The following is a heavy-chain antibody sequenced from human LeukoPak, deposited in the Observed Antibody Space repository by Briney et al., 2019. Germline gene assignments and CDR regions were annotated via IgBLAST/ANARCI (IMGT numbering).Heavy chain of an antibody. J-gene: IGHJ3*02. V-gene: IGHV3-7*01. CDR2: IKGDGSAK. Sequence: GGSLRLSCAASGFAFSDSWMTWIRQAPGKGLEWVAFIKGDGSAKKYVDPVKGRFTISRDNVKNSLFLQMNSLRAEDTAVYYCARDRGWIQHDIWGQGTMVTVSS. D-gene: IGHD5-18*01. CDR3: ARDRGWIQHDI. CDR1: GFAFSDSW.